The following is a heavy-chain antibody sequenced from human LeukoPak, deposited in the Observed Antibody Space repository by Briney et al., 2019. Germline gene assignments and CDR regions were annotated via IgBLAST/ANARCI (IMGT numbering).Heavy chain of an antibody. CDR3: VRWSGSWYY. D-gene: IGHD6-13*01. V-gene: IGHV3-7*05. Sequence: GGSLRLSCAASGFTFSNYWMSWVRQAPGKGLEWVANIKQDGSEQYYVDSVKGRFTISRDNSKNSLYLQTNSLRAEDTAVYYCVRWSGSWYYWGQGTLVTVSS. J-gene: IGHJ4*02. CDR2: IKQDGSEQ. CDR1: GFTFSNYW.